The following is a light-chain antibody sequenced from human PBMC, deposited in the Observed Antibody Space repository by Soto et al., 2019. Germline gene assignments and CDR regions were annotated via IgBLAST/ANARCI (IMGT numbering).Light chain of an antibody. V-gene: IGKV1-27*01. CDR1: QGIGNY. Sequence: DIPMTQSPSSLSASLGDRVTITCRANQGIGNYLAWYQQKPGKAPKLLIYAASTLQSGVPSRFSGSRSGTDFTLSINSLEPEDVATYYCQNYDRAPYTFGPGTRVGLK. CDR2: AAS. J-gene: IGKJ3*01. CDR3: QNYDRAPYT.